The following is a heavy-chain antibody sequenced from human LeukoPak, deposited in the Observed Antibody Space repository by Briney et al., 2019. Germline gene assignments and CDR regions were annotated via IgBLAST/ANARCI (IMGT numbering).Heavy chain of an antibody. CDR2: ISSSSSTI. J-gene: IGHJ6*03. CDR1: GFTFSSYS. Sequence: KPGGSLRLSCAASGFTFSSYSMSWVRQAPGKGLEWVSYISSSSSTIYYADSVKGRFTISRDNAKNSLYLQMNSLRAEDTAVYYCARDEQYSGYDHGPMNYYYYYMDVWGKGTTVTVSS. CDR3: ARDEQYSGYDHGPMNYYYYYMDV. V-gene: IGHV3-48*04. D-gene: IGHD5-12*01.